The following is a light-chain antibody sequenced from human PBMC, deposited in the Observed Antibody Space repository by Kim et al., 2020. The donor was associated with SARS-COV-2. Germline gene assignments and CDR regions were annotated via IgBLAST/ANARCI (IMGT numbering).Light chain of an antibody. J-gene: IGKJ4*01. CDR2: DAS. V-gene: IGKV3-11*01. Sequence: EIVLTQSPATLSLSPGERATLPCRASQSVSIYLAWYQHKPGLAPRLLIYDASNRATGIPARFSGSGSETDFTLTISSLEPEDFAVYYCQQRRDWPLTFGGGTKLEI. CDR3: QQRRDWPLT. CDR1: QSVSIY.